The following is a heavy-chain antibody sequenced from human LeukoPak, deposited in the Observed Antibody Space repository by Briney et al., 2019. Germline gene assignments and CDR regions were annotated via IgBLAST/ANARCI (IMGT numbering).Heavy chain of an antibody. CDR3: ASYGIAAAGTDFDY. J-gene: IGHJ4*02. CDR1: GFTFSSYW. Sequence: QAGGSPRLSCAASGFTFSSYWMSWVRQAPGKGLEWVANIKQDGSEKYYVDSVKGRFTISRDNAKNSLYLQMNSLRAEDTAVYYCASYGIAAAGTDFDYWGQGTLVTVSS. D-gene: IGHD6-13*01. V-gene: IGHV3-7*01. CDR2: IKQDGSEK.